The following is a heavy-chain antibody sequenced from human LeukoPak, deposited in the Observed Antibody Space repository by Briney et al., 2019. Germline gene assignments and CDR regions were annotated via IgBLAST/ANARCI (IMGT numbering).Heavy chain of an antibody. CDR1: GYTFTGYY. V-gene: IGHV1-8*02. CDR2: MNPNSGNT. J-gene: IGHJ4*02. CDR3: ATIAVAGNFDY. D-gene: IGHD6-19*01. Sequence: ASVKVSCKASGYTFTGYYMHWVRQAPGQGLEWMGWMNPNSGNTGYAQKFQGRVTMTRNTSISTAYMELSSLRSEDTAVYYCATIAVAGNFDYWGQGTLVTVSS.